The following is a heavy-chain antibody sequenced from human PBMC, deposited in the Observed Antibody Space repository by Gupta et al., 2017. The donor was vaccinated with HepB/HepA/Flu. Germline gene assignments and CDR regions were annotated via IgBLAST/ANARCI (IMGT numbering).Heavy chain of an antibody. J-gene: IGHJ4*02. V-gene: IGHV3-30*18. CDR2: ISYDGSNK. D-gene: IGHD6-13*01. CDR1: ASTFSSYG. Sequence: QVQLVESGGGVVQPGRSLRLSCAASASTFSSYGIHWVGQAPGKGLEWVAVISYDGSNKYYADSVKGRFTISRDNSKNTLYLQMNSLRAEDTAVYYCAKAVTSPQQLGGYYFDYWGQGTLVTVSS. CDR3: AKAVTSPQQLGGYYFDY.